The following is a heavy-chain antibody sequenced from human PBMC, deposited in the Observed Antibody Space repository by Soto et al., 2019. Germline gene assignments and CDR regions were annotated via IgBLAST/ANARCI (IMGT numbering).Heavy chain of an antibody. CDR2: ISGTGYNT. CDR1: GFTFTSYA. J-gene: IGHJ4*02. D-gene: IGHD6-13*01. Sequence: DVQLLESGGGLVQPGGSLRLSCVASGFTFTSYAMNWVRLAPGKGLEWVSAISGTGYNTYYADSVKGRFTISRDNTKNTLYLQMNSLRAEDTAVYYCAKAGFSSSWSPTYFDYWGQGTLVTVSS. CDR3: AKAGFSSSWSPTYFDY. V-gene: IGHV3-23*01.